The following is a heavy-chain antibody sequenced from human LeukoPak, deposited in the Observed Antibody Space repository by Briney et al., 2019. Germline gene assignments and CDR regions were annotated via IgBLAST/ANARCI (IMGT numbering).Heavy chain of an antibody. Sequence: GGSLRLSCAASGFTFSNYAMTWVRQAPGKGLEWVSAISGSGDDSKYANSVKGRFTISRDNSKNTLYLRMNSLRAEDTAIYYCAKDWRADYWGQETLVTVSS. CDR3: AKDWRADY. CDR2: ISGSGDDS. V-gene: IGHV3-23*01. J-gene: IGHJ4*02. CDR1: GFTFSNYA.